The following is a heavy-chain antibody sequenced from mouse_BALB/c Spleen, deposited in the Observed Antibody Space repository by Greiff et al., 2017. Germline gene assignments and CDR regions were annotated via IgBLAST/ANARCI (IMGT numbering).Heavy chain of an antibody. CDR3: ARYGNYGYAMDY. V-gene: IGHV5-6-5*01. CDR1: GFTFSSYA. D-gene: IGHD2-10*02. Sequence: EVHLVESGGGLVKPGGSLKLSCAASGFTFSSYAMSWVRQTPEKRLEWVASISSGGSTYYPDSVKGRFTISRDNARNILYLQMSSLRSEDTAMYYCARYGNYGYAMDYWGQGTSVTVSS. CDR2: ISSGGST. J-gene: IGHJ4*01.